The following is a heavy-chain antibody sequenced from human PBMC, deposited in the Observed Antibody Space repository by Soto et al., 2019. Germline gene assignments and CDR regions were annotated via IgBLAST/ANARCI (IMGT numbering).Heavy chain of an antibody. CDR2: IYSGGST. CDR3: ARRGNFYDSSGYYYLYGMDV. CDR1: GFTVSSNY. J-gene: IGHJ6*02. Sequence: GGSLRLSCAASGFTVSSNYMSWVRQAPGKGLEWVSVIYSGGSTYYADSVKGRFTISRDSSKNTLYLQMNSLRAEDTAVYYCARRGNFYDSSGYYYLYGMDVWGQGTTVTVS. V-gene: IGHV3-53*01. D-gene: IGHD3-22*01.